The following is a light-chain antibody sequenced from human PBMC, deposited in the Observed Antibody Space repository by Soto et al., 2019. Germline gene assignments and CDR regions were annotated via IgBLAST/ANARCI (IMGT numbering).Light chain of an antibody. CDR2: DAC. CDR1: QHISNY. Sequence: DIQMTQSPSSLSASVGERVTITCQARQHISNYLNRCQQKLGQAPILLIYDACKLATVVPSRFSGSVFGTELTFPISSLESEDIATYHCQLYGNLPLTFGPGTKVDIK. CDR3: QLYGNLPLT. J-gene: IGKJ3*01. V-gene: IGKV1-33*01.